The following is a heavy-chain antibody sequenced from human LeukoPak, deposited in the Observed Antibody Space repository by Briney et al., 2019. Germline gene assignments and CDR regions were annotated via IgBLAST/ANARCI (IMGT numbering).Heavy chain of an antibody. CDR2: IYYSGST. J-gene: IGHJ5*02. CDR1: GGSISSGGYY. Sequence: SQTLSLTCTVSGGSISSGGYYWSWIRQHPGMGLEWIGYIYYSGSTYYNPSLKSRVTISVDTSKNQFSLKLSSVTAADTAVYYWARGLYCSSTSCIREKNWFDPWGQGTLVTVSS. CDR3: ARGLYCSSTSCIREKNWFDP. D-gene: IGHD2-2*01. V-gene: IGHV4-31*03.